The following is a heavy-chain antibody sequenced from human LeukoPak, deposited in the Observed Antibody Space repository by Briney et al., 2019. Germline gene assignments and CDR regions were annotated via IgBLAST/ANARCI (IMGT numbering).Heavy chain of an antibody. CDR3: ARWYYYDSSGYPGFDY. CDR1: GYTFTSYG. J-gene: IGHJ4*02. D-gene: IGHD3-22*01. Sequence: ASVKVSCKASGYTFTSYGISWVRQAPGQGLEWMGWINPNSGGTNYAQKFQGRVTMTRDTSISTAYMELSRLRSDDTAVYYCARWYYYDSSGYPGFDYWGQGTLVTVSS. V-gene: IGHV1-2*02. CDR2: INPNSGGT.